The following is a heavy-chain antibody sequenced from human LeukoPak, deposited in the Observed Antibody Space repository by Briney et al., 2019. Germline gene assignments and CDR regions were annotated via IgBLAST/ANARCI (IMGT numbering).Heavy chain of an antibody. CDR3: ARLPGISVTGKAIDC. CDR1: GGSISNYY. V-gene: IGHV4-59*01. D-gene: IGHD6-19*01. J-gene: IGHJ4*02. CDR2: MYYSGST. Sequence: SETLSLTCTVSGGSISNYYWSWIRQPPGKGLEWIGYMYYSGSTNYNPSLKSRVTISVDTSNNQFSLKLSSVTAADTAVYYFARLPGISVTGKAIDCWGQGTLVTVSS.